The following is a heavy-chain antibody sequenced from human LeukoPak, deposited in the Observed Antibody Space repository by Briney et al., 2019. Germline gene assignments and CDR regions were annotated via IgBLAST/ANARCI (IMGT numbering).Heavy chain of an antibody. J-gene: IGHJ6*03. CDR1: KFTFSSYS. D-gene: IGHD1-26*01. CDR2: ITSSGTYT. V-gene: IGHV3-21*01. Sequence: GGSLRLSCAASKFTFSSYSMNWVRQAPGKAMEWVSSITSSGTYTFYADSVKGRFTISRGNAKNSLYLQMDSLGPEDTAVYYCARNPYSGNYGTYYYYYMDVWGKGTTVTISS. CDR3: ARNPYSGNYGTYYYYYMDV.